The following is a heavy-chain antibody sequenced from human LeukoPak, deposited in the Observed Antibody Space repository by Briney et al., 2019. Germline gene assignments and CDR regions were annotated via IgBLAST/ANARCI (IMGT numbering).Heavy chain of an antibody. CDR3: ATVIAAAGGTSFDY. Sequence: ASVKVSCKVSGYTLTELSMHWVRQAPGKGLEWMGGFDPEDGETIYAQKFQGRVTMTEDTSTDTAYMELSSLRSEDTAVYYCATVIAAAGGTSFDYWGQGTLVTVSS. D-gene: IGHD6-13*01. CDR2: FDPEDGET. CDR1: GYTLTELS. V-gene: IGHV1-24*01. J-gene: IGHJ4*02.